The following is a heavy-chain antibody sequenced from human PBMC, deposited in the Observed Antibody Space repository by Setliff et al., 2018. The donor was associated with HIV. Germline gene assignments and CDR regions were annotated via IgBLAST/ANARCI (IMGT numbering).Heavy chain of an antibody. Sequence: GGSLRLSCAASGFSFSNYWMNWVRQVPGKGLEWVANINQDGSEKKYVDSMKGRLTISRDNAKNSLYLQMTSLRAEDTALYFCARDPRADSSYAWFDSWGQGTLVTVSS. D-gene: IGHD6-6*01. CDR2: INQDGSEK. V-gene: IGHV3-7*03. CDR3: ARDPRADSSYAWFDS. CDR1: GFSFSNYW. J-gene: IGHJ5*01.